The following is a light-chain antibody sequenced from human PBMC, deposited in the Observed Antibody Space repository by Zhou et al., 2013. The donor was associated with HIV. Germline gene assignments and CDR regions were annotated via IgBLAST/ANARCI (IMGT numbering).Light chain of an antibody. V-gene: IGLV1-44*01. Sequence: QSVLTQPPSASGTPGQRVTISCSGSSSNIGSNTVNWYQQLPGTAPKLLMYRNNERPSRVPDRFSGSKSGTSASLAISGLQSEDEADYYCAAWDDSLNGVVFGGGTKLNVL. CDR3: AAWDDSLNGVV. CDR1: SSNIGSNT. CDR2: RNN. J-gene: IGLJ2*01.